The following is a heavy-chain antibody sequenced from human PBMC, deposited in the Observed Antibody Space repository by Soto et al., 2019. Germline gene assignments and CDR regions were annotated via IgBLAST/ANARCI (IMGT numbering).Heavy chain of an antibody. CDR2: INAGNGNT. V-gene: IGHV1-3*01. CDR1: GYTFTSYA. D-gene: IGHD3-22*01. CDR3: ARAQDSSGYYFAPRLNASDI. J-gene: IGHJ3*02. Sequence: ASVKVSCKASGYTFTSYAMHWVRQAPGQRLEWMGWINAGNGNTKYSQKFQGRVTITRDTSASTAYMELSSLRSEDTAVYYCARAQDSSGYYFAPRLNASDIWGQGTMVTVSS.